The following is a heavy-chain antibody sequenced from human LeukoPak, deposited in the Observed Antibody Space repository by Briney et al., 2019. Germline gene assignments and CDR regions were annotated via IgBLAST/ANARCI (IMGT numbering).Heavy chain of an antibody. CDR2: IYYSGST. D-gene: IGHD3-22*01. CDR3: ARQSSGYYYGWFDP. Sequence: SETLSLTCTVSGGSISSYYWSWIRQPPGKGLEWIGYIYYSGSTHYNPSLKSRVTMSVDTVKNQFSLNLNSVTAADTAVYYCARQSSGYYYGWFDPWGQGTLVTVSS. CDR1: GGSISSYY. V-gene: IGHV4-59*08. J-gene: IGHJ5*02.